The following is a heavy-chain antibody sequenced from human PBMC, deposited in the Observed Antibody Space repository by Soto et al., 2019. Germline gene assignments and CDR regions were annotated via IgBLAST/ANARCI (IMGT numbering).Heavy chain of an antibody. CDR2: ISSSSSTI. CDR3: ARDGYNWNSGAFDI. Sequence: GGSLRLSCAASGFTFSSYSMNWVRQAPGKGLEWVSYISSSSSTIYYADSVKGRFTISRDNAKNSLYLQMNSLGDEDTAVYYCARDGYNWNSGAFDIWGQGTMVTVSS. V-gene: IGHV3-48*02. J-gene: IGHJ3*02. CDR1: GFTFSSYS. D-gene: IGHD1-7*01.